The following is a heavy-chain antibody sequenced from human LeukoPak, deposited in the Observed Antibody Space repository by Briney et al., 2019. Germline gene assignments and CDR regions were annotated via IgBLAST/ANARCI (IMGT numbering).Heavy chain of an antibody. J-gene: IGHJ6*02. V-gene: IGHV4-34*01. D-gene: IGHD1-26*01. Sequence: SETLSLTCAVYGGAFSGYYWSCIRQPPGKGLEWVGEINHSGSTNYNPSLKSRVTISVDTSKNQFSLKLSSVTAADTAVYYCARVSGSYGRYYYYGMDVWGQGTTVTVSS. CDR2: INHSGST. CDR1: GGAFSGYY. CDR3: ARVSGSYGRYYYYGMDV.